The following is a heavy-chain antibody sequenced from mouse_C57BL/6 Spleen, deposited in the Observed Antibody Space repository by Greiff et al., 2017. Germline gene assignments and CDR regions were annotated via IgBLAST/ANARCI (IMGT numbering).Heavy chain of an antibody. V-gene: IGHV1-64*01. CDR2: IHPNSGST. Sequence: QVQLQQPGAELVKPGASVKLSCKASGYTFTSYWMHWVKQRPGQGLEWIGMIHPNSGSTNYNEKFKSKATLTVDKSSSTAYMQLSSLTSEDSAVYYCARYSLIYDGYHWYFDVWGTGTTVTVSS. CDR3: ARYSLIYDGYHWYFDV. J-gene: IGHJ1*03. CDR1: GYTFTSYW. D-gene: IGHD2-3*01.